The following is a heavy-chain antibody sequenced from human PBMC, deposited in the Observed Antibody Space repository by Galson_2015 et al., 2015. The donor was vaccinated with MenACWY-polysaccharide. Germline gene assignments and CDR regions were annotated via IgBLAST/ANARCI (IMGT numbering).Heavy chain of an antibody. D-gene: IGHD4-11*01. CDR3: TTTVTSGAPTGPLEYFHH. J-gene: IGHJ1*01. CDR1: GFTLSMYW. Sequence: SLRLSCAASGFTLSMYWMSWVRQAPGKGLEWVANINHGGSDRFYVDSVEGRFTVSREDARYTVYLQMNNLKTEDTGVYYCTTTVTSGAPTGPLEYFHHWGQGTLVTVSS. V-gene: IGHV3-7*01. CDR2: INHGGSDR.